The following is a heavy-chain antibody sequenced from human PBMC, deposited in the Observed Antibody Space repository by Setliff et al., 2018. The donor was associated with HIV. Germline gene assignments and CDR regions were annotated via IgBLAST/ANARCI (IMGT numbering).Heavy chain of an antibody. V-gene: IGHV1-46*01. CDR2: VNPSGGST. Sequence: ASVKVSCKASGYSLTNNYIHWVRQAPGQGLEWLGLVNPSGGSTAYAQKFQGRVTMTRDTSTSTVYMELSSLRSEDTAVYYCARDPAPSSSASYFQHWGQGTPVTVSS. CDR3: ARDPAPSSSASYFQH. D-gene: IGHD6-6*01. CDR1: GYSLTNNY. J-gene: IGHJ1*01.